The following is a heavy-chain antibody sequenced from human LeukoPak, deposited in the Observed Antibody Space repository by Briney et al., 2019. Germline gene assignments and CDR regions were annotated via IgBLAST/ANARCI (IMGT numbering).Heavy chain of an antibody. CDR1: GLTFSSYW. V-gene: IGHV3-74*01. Sequence: GGSLRLSCAASGLTFSSYWMHWVRQAPGKGLVWVSRINSDGSATFYADSVKGRFTISRYNAKNTLYLQMNSLRAEDTAVYYCVKAIVAAGYDYWGQGTLVTVSS. CDR3: VKAIVAAGYDY. D-gene: IGHD6-13*01. CDR2: INSDGSAT. J-gene: IGHJ4*02.